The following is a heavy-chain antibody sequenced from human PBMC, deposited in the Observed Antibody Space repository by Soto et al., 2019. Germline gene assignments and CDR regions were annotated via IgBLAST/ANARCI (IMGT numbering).Heavy chain of an antibody. Sequence: QVQLVQSGAEVKKPGSSVKVSCKASGGFYSIKTISWVRQAPGQGLEWMGRIIPLVHIINNAQKFQGRVAISADKATSTAYMERSRLKSDDTAIYCCARERRRDDSNPFDALDVWGQGTMVTVSS. CDR3: ARERRRDDSNPFDALDV. CDR1: GGFYSIKT. V-gene: IGHV1-69*04. CDR2: IIPLVHII. J-gene: IGHJ3*01. D-gene: IGHD3-22*01.